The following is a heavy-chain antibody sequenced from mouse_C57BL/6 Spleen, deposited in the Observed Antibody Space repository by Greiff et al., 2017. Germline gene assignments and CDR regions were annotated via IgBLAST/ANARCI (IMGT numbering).Heavy chain of an antibody. Sequence: QVQLQQSGAELARPGASVKLSCKASGYTFTSYGISWVKQRTGQGLEWIGEIYPRSGNTYYNEKFKGKATLTADKSSSTAYMELSSLTSEDSAVYFCTRSVSSYWYFEGWGTGTTVTVS. CDR1: GYTFTSYG. CDR3: TRSVSSYWYFEG. J-gene: IGHJ1*03. D-gene: IGHD1-1*01. V-gene: IGHV1-81*01. CDR2: IYPRSGNT.